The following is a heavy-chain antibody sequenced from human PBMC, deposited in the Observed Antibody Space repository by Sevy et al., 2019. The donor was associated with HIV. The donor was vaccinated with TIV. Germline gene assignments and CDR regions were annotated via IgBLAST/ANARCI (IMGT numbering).Heavy chain of an antibody. CDR2: INYIGTT. CDR3: ARDPYDCGGDCYVSGVFDI. V-gene: IGHV4-34*01. CDR1: DGSLSGYY. D-gene: IGHD2-21*01. J-gene: IGHJ3*02. Sequence: SETLSLTCAVYDGSLSGYYWSWIRQSPGKGLEWIGQINYIGTTNYTPSLSSRLTISVDTSKNKFSLRLRIVTAADTVIYYCARDPYDCGGDCYVSGVFDIWGQGTLVTVSS.